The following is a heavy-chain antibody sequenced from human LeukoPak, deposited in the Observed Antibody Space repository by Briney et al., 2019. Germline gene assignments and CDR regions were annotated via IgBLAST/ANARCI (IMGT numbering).Heavy chain of an antibody. CDR3: ARAGPYSSGWIFDY. V-gene: IGHV3-30*04. Sequence: PGGSLRLSCAASGFTFSSYAMHWVRQGPGKRLEWVAVISYDGNNKYYADSVKGRFSISRDNSKNTLYLQMNSLRVEDTAVYYCARAGPYSSGWIFDYWGQGTQVTVSS. D-gene: IGHD6-19*01. J-gene: IGHJ4*02. CDR2: ISYDGNNK. CDR1: GFTFSSYA.